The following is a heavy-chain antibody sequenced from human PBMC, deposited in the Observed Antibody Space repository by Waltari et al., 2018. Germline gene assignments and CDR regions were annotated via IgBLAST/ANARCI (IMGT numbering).Heavy chain of an antibody. CDR1: GGSFSGYY. Sequence: QVQLQQWGAGLLKPSETLSRTCAVYGGSFSGYYWSGIRQPPGKGLEWMGEINHSGSTNYNPSLKSRVTISVDTSKHQFSLKLSSVTAADTAVYYCARGLGYSSSSGWFDPWGQGTLVTVSS. CDR3: ARGLGYSSSSGWFDP. D-gene: IGHD6-6*01. CDR2: INHSGST. V-gene: IGHV4-34*01. J-gene: IGHJ5*02.